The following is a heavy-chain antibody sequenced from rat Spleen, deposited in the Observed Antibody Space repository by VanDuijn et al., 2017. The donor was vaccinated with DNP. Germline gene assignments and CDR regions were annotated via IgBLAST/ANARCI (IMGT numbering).Heavy chain of an antibody. CDR3: ARHMYTTDYYWYFDF. D-gene: IGHD1-6*01. Sequence: EVQLVESGGGLVQPGRSLKLSCAASGFTFSDYYMAWVRQAPTKGLEWVASISPSGGSTYYRDSVKGRFTVSRDNAKSSLYLQMDSLRSEDTATYYCARHMYTTDYYWYFDFWGPGTMVTVSS. CDR2: ISPSGGST. CDR1: GFTFSDYY. J-gene: IGHJ1*01. V-gene: IGHV5-25*01.